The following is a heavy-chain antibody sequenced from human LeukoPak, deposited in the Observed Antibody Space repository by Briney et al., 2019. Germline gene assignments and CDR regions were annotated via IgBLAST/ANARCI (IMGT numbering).Heavy chain of an antibody. D-gene: IGHD3-22*01. CDR3: ARDETYYYDSSGSNWFDP. V-gene: IGHV4-4*07. CDR1: GGSLSSYY. CDR2: IYTSGST. J-gene: IGHJ5*02. Sequence: SETLSLTCTVSGGSLSSYYWSWIRQPAGKGLEWIGRIYTSGSTNYNPSLKSRVTMSVDTSKNQFSLKLSSVTAADTAVYYCARDETYYYDSSGSNWFDPWGQGTLVTVSS.